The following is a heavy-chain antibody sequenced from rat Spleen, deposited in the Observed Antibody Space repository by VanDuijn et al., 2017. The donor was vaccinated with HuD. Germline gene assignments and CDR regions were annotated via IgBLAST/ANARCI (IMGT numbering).Heavy chain of an antibody. V-gene: IGHV2-1*01. CDR3: ARPSY. Sequence: QVQLKESGPGLVQPSQTLSLICTVSGFSLTNSGVHWVRQPPGKGLEWMGVMWSGGSTDYNSPLKSRLSISRDTSKNQVFLKMNSLQTEDTAMYFCARPSYWGQGVMVTVSS. CDR2: MWSGGST. CDR1: GFSLTNSG. J-gene: IGHJ2*01.